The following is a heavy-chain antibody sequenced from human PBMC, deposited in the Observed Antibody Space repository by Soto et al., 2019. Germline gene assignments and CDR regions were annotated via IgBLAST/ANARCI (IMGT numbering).Heavy chain of an antibody. V-gene: IGHV4-34*01. CDR1: GGSVNSGNYY. Sequence: QVQLQQWGAGLLKPSETLSLTCAVFGGSVNSGNYYWSWIRQPPGKGLEWIGEMSHSGATHFNPSLKSRVTISVDTSKDQFSLKMRSVTAADTALYYCARVERGTATTVVDAFDIWGPGTMVTVSS. D-gene: IGHD1-1*01. CDR2: MSHSGAT. CDR3: ARVERGTATTVVDAFDI. J-gene: IGHJ3*02.